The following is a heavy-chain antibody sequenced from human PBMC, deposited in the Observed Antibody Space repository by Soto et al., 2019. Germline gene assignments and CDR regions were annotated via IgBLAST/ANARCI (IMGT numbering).Heavy chain of an antibody. Sequence: GSLRLSCAASGFTVISYAIIFFRHSPLKWLEWVSAISGSGGSTYYADSVKGRFTISRDNSKNTLYLQMNSLRAEDTAVYYCARDAPSPKYYDFWSGYYTVGYYYYGMDVWGQGTTVTVSS. CDR3: ARDAPSPKYYDFWSGYYTVGYYYYGMDV. V-gene: IGHV3-23*01. CDR2: ISGSGGST. CDR1: GFTVISYA. D-gene: IGHD3-3*01. J-gene: IGHJ6*02.